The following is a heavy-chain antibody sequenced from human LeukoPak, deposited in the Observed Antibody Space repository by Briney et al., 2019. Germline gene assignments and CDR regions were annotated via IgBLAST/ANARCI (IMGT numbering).Heavy chain of an antibody. CDR2: IWYDGSNK. J-gene: IGHJ4*02. CDR1: GFTFSSYG. CDR3: GKEVERHFDLKY. V-gene: IGHV3-33*06. Sequence: GGSLRLSCAASGFTFSSYGMHWVRQAPGKGLEWVAVIWYDGSNKYYADSVKGRFTISRDNSKNTLYLQMNSLRAEDTAVYYCGKEVERHFDLKYWGQGTRVTVSS.